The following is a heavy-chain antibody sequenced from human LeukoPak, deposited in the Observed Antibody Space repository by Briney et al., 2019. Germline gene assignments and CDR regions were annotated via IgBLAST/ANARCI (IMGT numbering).Heavy chain of an antibody. D-gene: IGHD2-2*01. CDR2: IYYSGST. V-gene: IGHV4-39*01. Sequence: SETLSLTCTVSGGSISSSSYYWGWIRQPPGKGLEWIGSIYYSGSTYYNPSLKSRVTISVDTSKNQFSLKLSSVTAADTAVYYCARPSYCSSTSCYWFDIWGQGTMVTVSS. J-gene: IGHJ3*02. CDR3: ARPSYCSSTSCYWFDI. CDR1: GGSISSSSYY.